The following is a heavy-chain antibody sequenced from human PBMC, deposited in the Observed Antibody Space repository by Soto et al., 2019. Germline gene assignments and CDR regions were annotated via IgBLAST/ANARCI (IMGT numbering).Heavy chain of an antibody. D-gene: IGHD1-26*01. CDR1: GYTFTSYD. V-gene: IGHV1-8*01. CDR2: MNPNSGNT. CDR3: ARGRLIISTNHHY. Sequence: ASVKVSCKASGYTFTSYDINWVRQATGQGLEWMGWMNPNSGNTGYAQKFQGRVTRTRNTSISTAYMELSSLRSEDTAVYYCARGRLIISTNHHYWGQETQVTVSS. J-gene: IGHJ4*02.